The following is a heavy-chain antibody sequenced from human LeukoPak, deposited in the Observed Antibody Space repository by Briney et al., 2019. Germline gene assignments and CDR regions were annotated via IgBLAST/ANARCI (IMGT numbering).Heavy chain of an antibody. CDR3: ARVGCSSTSCSYSY. D-gene: IGHD2-2*01. V-gene: IGHV4-34*01. CDR1: GGSFSGYY. Sequence: SETLSLTYAVYGGSFSGYYWSWIRQPPGKGLEWIGEINHSGSTNYNPSLKSRVTISVDTSKNQFSLKLSSVTAADTAVYYCARVGCSSTSCSYSYWGQGTPVTVSS. J-gene: IGHJ4*02. CDR2: INHSGST.